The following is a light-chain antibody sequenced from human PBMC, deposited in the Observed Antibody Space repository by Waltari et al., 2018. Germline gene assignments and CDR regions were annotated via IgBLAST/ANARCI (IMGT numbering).Light chain of an antibody. CDR3: TSYAGSHNWV. J-gene: IGLJ2*01. Sequence: QSALTQPPSASGSPGQSVTISCTGTSSDVGGYNYVSWYQHHPGKAPKLMIPEVNKRPSGVPDRFSGSKSGNTASLTVSGLQADDEADYYCTSYAGSHNWVFGGGTKLTVL. CDR2: EVN. V-gene: IGLV2-8*01. CDR1: SSDVGGYNY.